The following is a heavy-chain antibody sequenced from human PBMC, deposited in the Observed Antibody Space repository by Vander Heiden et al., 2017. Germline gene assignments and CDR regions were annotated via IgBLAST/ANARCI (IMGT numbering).Heavy chain of an antibody. V-gene: IGHV4-4*07. Sequence: QVQLQESGPGLVKPSETLSLTCTVSGGPIRGYYWSWIRQPAGKGLEWIGRIYSSGSTNYNPSLKSRVTMSVDTSKNQFSLKLSSVTAADTAVYYCARDLRTYPANWGQGTLVTVSS. CDR3: ARDLRTYPAN. CDR2: IYSSGST. J-gene: IGHJ4*02. CDR1: GGPIRGYY.